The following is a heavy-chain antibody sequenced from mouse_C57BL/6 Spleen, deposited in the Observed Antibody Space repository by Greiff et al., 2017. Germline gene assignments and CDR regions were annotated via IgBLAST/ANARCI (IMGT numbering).Heavy chain of an antibody. J-gene: IGHJ2*01. CDR2: IHPNSGSP. CDR3: ARFGVTTVVAKDY. CDR1: GYTFTSYW. D-gene: IGHD1-1*01. Sequence: VQLQQSGAELVKPGASVKLSCKASGYTFTSYWMHWVKQRPEQDLEWIGMIHPNSGSPNYNEKFKSKATLTVDNSSSTAYMQLSSLTSEDSAVYYCARFGVTTVVAKDYWVQGTTLTVSS. V-gene: IGHV1-64*01.